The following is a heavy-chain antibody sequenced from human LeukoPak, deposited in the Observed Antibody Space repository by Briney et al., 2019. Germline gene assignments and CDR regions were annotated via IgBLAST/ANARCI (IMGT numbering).Heavy chain of an antibody. V-gene: IGHV3-23*01. CDR3: AKMHSPYYFDY. D-gene: IGHD3-3*02. CDR2: ISGSGGST. Sequence: GGSLRLSCATSGFTFSTYAMSWVRQAPGKGLEWVSAISGSGGSTYYADSVKGRFTISRDNSKNTLYLQMNSLRAEDTAVYYCAKMHSPYYFDYWGQGTLVTVSS. CDR1: GFTFSTYA. J-gene: IGHJ4*02.